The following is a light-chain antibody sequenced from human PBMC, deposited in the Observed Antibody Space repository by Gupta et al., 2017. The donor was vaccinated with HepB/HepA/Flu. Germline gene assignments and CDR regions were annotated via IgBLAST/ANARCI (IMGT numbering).Light chain of an antibody. CDR3: QQYYNWPLT. CDR2: SAS. V-gene: IGKV3-15*01. Sequence: EIVMTQSPATLSVSLGERGTLSCRASQSVSGDLAWYQQTPGHAPRLLLYSASTRAAGIPARFSGSGSGTEFTLTISSLQSEDFAVYYCQQYYNWPLTFGGGTKVQIK. J-gene: IGKJ4*01. CDR1: QSVSGD.